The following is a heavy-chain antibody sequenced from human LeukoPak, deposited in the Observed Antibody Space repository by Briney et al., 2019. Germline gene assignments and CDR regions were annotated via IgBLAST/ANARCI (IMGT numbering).Heavy chain of an antibody. CDR2: INHSGST. J-gene: IGHJ4*02. V-gene: IGHV4-34*01. CDR1: GGSFSGYY. D-gene: IGHD3-9*01. Sequence: PSETLSLTCAVYGGSFSGYYWTWIRQPPGKGLEWIGEINHSGSTNYNPSLKSRVTISVDTSKNQFSLKLSSVTAADTAVYYCARGYTYYDILTGYSNTLYYFDYWGRGTLVTVSS. CDR3: ARGYTYYDILTGYSNTLYYFDY.